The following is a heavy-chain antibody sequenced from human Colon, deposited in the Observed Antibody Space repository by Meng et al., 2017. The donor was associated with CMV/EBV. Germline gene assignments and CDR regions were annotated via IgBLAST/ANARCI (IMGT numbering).Heavy chain of an antibody. CDR3: ANGIVGATWNYFDY. J-gene: IGHJ4*02. Sequence: VVSGYTFRNYAMTWVRQDPGKGLEWVSAISGSGDMTYYADSVKGRFTISRDNSKNTLYLQMNSLRAEDAAVYYCANGIVGATWNYFDYWGQGTLVTVS. V-gene: IGHV3-23*01. CDR2: ISGSGDMT. CDR1: GYTFRNYA. D-gene: IGHD1-26*01.